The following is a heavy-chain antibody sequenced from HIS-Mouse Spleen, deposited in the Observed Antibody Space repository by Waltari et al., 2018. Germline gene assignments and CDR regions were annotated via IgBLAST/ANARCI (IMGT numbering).Heavy chain of an antibody. CDR3: ARYSSSFDY. V-gene: IGHV6-1*01. J-gene: IGHJ4*02. CDR1: GASLPRNTPA. Sequence: QVQLQQSGPGLVKPSQTLSLTCPISGASLPRNTPAWTWIRQSPSRGLEWLGRTYYRSKWYNDYAVSVKSRITINPDTSKNQFSLQLNSVTPEDTAVYYCARYSSSFDYWGQGTLVTVSS. D-gene: IGHD6-6*01. CDR2: TYYRSKWYN.